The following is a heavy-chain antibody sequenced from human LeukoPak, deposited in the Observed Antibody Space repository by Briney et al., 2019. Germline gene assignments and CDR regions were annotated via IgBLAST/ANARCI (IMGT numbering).Heavy chain of an antibody. CDR1: GGSISSYY. D-gene: IGHD1-26*01. V-gene: IGHV4-4*07. CDR3: VRERWELLGRRNTYYFDY. J-gene: IGHJ4*02. Sequence: SETLSLTCTVSGGSISSYYWSWIRQPAGKGLEWIGRIYTSGSTNYNPSLKSRVTMSVDTSKNQFSLKLSSVTAADTAVYYCVRERWELLGRRNTYYFDYWGQGTLVTVSS. CDR2: IYTSGST.